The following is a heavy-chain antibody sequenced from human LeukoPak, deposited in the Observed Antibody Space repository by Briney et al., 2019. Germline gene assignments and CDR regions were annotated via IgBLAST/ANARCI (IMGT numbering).Heavy chain of an antibody. Sequence: SETLSLTCTVSGGSISSYYWSWIRQPPGKGLEWIGYIYSSGSTNYNPSLKSRVTISLDTSKNQFSLKMSSVTATDTAVYYCARQVLLYERFDYWGQGPLVTVSS. V-gene: IGHV4-4*09. J-gene: IGHJ4*02. CDR3: ARQVLLYERFDY. CDR2: IYSSGST. D-gene: IGHD2-2*02. CDR1: GGSISSYY.